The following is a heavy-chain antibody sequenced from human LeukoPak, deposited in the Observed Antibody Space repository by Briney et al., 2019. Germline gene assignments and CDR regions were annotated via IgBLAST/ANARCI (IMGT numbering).Heavy chain of an antibody. CDR3: ARADYGDYAHGWFDP. D-gene: IGHD4-17*01. CDR2: IIPIFGTA. Sequence: ASVKVSCKASGGTFSSYAISWVRQAPGQRLEWMGGIIPIFGTANYAQKFQGRVTITTGESTSTAYMELSSLRSEDTAVYYCARADYGDYAHGWFDPWGQGTLVTVSS. V-gene: IGHV1-69*05. J-gene: IGHJ5*02. CDR1: GGTFSSYA.